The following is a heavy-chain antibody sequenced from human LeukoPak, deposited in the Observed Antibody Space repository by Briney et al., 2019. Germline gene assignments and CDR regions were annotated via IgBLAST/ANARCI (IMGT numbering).Heavy chain of an antibody. CDR1: GFTFSSYS. Sequence: GGSLRLSCAASGFTFSSYSMNWVRQAPGKGLEWVSSISSSSSYIYYADSVKGRFTISRDNAKNSLYLQMNSLRAEDTAVYYCARDPTYYYDSSGYPPGDWGQGTLVTVSS. CDR2: ISSSSSYI. V-gene: IGHV3-21*01. CDR3: ARDPTYYYDSSGYPPGD. D-gene: IGHD3-22*01. J-gene: IGHJ4*02.